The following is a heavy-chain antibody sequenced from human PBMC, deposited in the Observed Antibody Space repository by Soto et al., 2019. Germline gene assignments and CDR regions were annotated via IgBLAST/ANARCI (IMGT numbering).Heavy chain of an antibody. CDR3: ASSRDCISTSCHPSSFGYYYSGMDV. J-gene: IGHJ6*02. V-gene: IGHV1-69*12. D-gene: IGHD2-2*01. Sequence: QVQLVQSGAEVKKPGSSVKVSCKASGGTFSSYAISWVRQAPGQGLEWMGGIIPIFGTANYAQKFQGRVTITADESTSTAYMELSRLGSEDTAVYYCASSRDCISTSCHPSSFGYYYSGMDVWGQGTTVTVSS. CDR1: GGTFSSYA. CDR2: IIPIFGTA.